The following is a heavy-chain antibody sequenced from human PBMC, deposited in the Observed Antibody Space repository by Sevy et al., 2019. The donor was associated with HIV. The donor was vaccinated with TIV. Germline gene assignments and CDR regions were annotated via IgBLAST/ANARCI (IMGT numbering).Heavy chain of an antibody. D-gene: IGHD3-10*01. CDR1: GFTFRTYA. Sequence: GSLRLSCAASGFTFRTYAMTWVRQAPGKGLEWVSVMSGSGGDTYYADSVKGRFTISRDNSNNTSYLQMNSLRAEDTAVYYCAKDRVSGTYYTGDFDYWGQGTLVTVSS. CDR3: AKDRVSGTYYTGDFDY. J-gene: IGHJ4*02. V-gene: IGHV3-23*01. CDR2: MSGSGGDT.